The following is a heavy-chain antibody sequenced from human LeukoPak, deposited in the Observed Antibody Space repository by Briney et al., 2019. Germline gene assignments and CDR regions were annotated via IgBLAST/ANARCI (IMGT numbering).Heavy chain of an antibody. CDR1: GFTFSSYW. V-gene: IGHV3-74*01. CDR2: IKSDGST. Sequence: PGGSLRLSCAASGFTFSSYWMHWVRQAPGKGLVWVSRIKSDGSTRYADSVKGRFTISRDNAKNTISLQMNSLRAEDTGVYYCARAPSEIGGYYPEYFRDSGQGTLVTVSP. CDR3: ARAPSEIGGYYPEYFRD. J-gene: IGHJ1*01. D-gene: IGHD3-22*01.